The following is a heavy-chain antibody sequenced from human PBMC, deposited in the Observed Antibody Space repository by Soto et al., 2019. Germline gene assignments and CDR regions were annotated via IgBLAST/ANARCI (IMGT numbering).Heavy chain of an antibody. V-gene: IGHV4-39*01. J-gene: IGHJ4*02. D-gene: IGHD3-9*01. CDR1: GGSISSSSYY. CDR3: ARHGGFDWLLSFDY. Sequence: SETLSLTCTVSGGSISSSSYYWGWIRQPPGRGLEWIGSIYYSGSTYYNPSLKSRVTISVDTSKNQFSLKLSSVTAADTAVYYCARHGGFDWLLSFDYWGQGTLVTSPQ. CDR2: IYYSGST.